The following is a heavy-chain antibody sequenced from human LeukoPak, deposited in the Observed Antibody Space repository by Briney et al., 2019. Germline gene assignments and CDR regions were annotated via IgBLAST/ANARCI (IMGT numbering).Heavy chain of an antibody. CDR2: ISSSSSYI. CDR1: GFTFSSYS. D-gene: IGHD5-24*01. V-gene: IGHV3-21*01. Sequence: GGSLRLSCAASGFTFSSYSMNWVRQAPGKGLEWVSSISSSSSYIYYADSVKGRFTISRDNAKNSLYLQMNSLRAEDTAVYYCARALPPIEMATAPIVYWGQGTLVTVSS. CDR3: ARALPPIEMATAPIVY. J-gene: IGHJ4*02.